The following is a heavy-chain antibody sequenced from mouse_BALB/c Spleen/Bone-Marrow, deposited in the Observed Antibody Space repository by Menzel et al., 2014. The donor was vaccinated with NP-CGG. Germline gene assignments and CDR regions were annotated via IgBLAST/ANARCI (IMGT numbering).Heavy chain of an antibody. J-gene: IGHJ3*01. V-gene: IGHV4-1*02. CDR3: ARLGYYGWFAY. D-gene: IGHD2-3*01. Sequence: EVHLVESGSGLVQPGGSLKLSCAASGFDFSRYWMSWVRQAPGKGLQWIGEINPESNTINYTPSLKDKFIISRDNAKNTLYLQMSKVRSEDTALYCCARLGYYGWFAYWGQGTLVTVSA. CDR1: GFDFSRYW. CDR2: INPESNTI.